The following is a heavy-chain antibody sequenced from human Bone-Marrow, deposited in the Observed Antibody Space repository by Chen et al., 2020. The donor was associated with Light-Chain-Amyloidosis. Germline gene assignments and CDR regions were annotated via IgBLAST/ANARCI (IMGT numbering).Heavy chain of an antibody. CDR2: IQNSGTI. CDR1: GGSISNYY. J-gene: IGHJ6*03. D-gene: IGHD2-2*01. Sequence: QVQLRESGPGLVQASETLSLTCTVSGGSISNYYWSWIRQPPGEGLEWIGYIQNSGTIRYNPSLKSRVTISVDTSKNQFSLKLSSVTAADTAVYYCAREVPAVKKNYMDVWGKGTTVIVSS. V-gene: IGHV4-59*01. CDR3: AREVPAVKKNYMDV.